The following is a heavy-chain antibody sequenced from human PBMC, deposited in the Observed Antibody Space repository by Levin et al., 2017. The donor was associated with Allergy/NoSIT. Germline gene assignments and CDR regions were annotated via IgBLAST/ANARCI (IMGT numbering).Heavy chain of an antibody. CDR2: ISSSSSYI. CDR3: ARDWDYGGNSGY. Sequence: GGSLRLSCAASGFTFSSYSMNWVRQAPGKGLEWVSSISSSSSYIYYADSVKGRFTISRDNAKNSLYLQMNSLRAEDTAVYYCARDWDYGGNSGYWGQGTLVTVSS. CDR1: GFTFSSYS. J-gene: IGHJ4*02. D-gene: IGHD4-23*01. V-gene: IGHV3-21*01.